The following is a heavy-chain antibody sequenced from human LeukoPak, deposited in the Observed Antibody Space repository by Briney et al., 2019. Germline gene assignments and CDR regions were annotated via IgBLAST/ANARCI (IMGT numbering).Heavy chain of an antibody. CDR1: GGSVSGNA. CDR2: IRRSGDDK. D-gene: IGHD6-6*01. Sequence: WESLTLSCNVYGGSVSGNAMTWVRQAPGKGLEWVSDIRRSGDDKYYADSVKGRFTISKDNPKNTVYLQLNSLRAEATAVYYCVGPGTSSFGGQGTLVTVSS. CDR3: VGPGTSSF. J-gene: IGHJ4*02. V-gene: IGHV3-23*01.